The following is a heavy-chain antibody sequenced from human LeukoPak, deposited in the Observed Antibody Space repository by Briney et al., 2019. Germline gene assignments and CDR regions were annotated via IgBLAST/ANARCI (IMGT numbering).Heavy chain of an antibody. D-gene: IGHD3-10*01. V-gene: IGHV3-30*18. CDR2: ISYDGSNK. J-gene: IGHJ4*02. CDR3: AKDPLWFGELSPNYFDY. CDR1: GFTFSSYG. Sequence: PGGSLRLSCAASGFTFSSYGMHWVRQAPGKGLEWVAVISYDGSNKYYADSVKGRFTISRDNSKNALYLQMNSLRAEDTAVYYCAKDPLWFGELSPNYFDYWGQGTLVTVSS.